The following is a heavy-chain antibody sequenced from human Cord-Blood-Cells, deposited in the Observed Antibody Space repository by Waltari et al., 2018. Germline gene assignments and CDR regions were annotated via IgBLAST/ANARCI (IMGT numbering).Heavy chain of an antibody. V-gene: IGHV3-9*01. CDR3: AKDIKVRGYDSVDY. D-gene: IGHD5-12*01. CDR1: GFTFDDYA. J-gene: IGHJ4*02. Sequence: EVQLVESGGGLVQPGRSLRLSCAASGFTFDDYAMHWVRQAPGKGLEWVSGISWNSGSIGYADSVKGRFTIYRDNAKNSLYLQMNSLRAEDTALYYCAKDIKVRGYDSVDYWGQGTLVTVSS. CDR2: ISWNSGSI.